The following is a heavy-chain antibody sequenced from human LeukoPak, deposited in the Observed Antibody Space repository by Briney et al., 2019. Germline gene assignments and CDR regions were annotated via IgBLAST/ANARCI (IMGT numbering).Heavy chain of an antibody. D-gene: IGHD2-2*01. CDR2: INPSGGST. Sequence: GASVEVSCKASGGTFSSYAISWVRQAPGQGLEWMGIINPSGGSTSYAQKFQGRVTMTRDTSTSTVYMELSSLRSEDTAVYYCAREWYCSSTSCPRDYYYYGMDVWGQGTTVTVSS. CDR1: GGTFSSYA. CDR3: AREWYCSSTSCPRDYYYYGMDV. V-gene: IGHV1-46*01. J-gene: IGHJ6*02.